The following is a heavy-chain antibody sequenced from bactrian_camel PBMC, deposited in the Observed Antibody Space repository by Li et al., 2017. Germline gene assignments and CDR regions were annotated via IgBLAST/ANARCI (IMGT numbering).Heavy chain of an antibody. Sequence: QVQLVESGGGSVQAGGSLNLSCTASGFTRDDYDMGWYRQAPGKECELVSAINVDGTTKYGDSVKGRFTISRDNTKDTLYLEMNSLKTEDTAVYYCATVDGHTARGQGTQVTVS. CDR3: ATVDGHTA. CDR2: INVDGTT. J-gene: IGHJ4*01. CDR1: GFTRDDYD. D-gene: IGHD2*01. V-gene: IGHV3S55*01.